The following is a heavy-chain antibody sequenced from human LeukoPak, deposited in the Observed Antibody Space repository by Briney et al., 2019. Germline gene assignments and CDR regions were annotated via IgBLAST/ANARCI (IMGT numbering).Heavy chain of an antibody. V-gene: IGHV3-21*01. J-gene: IGHJ4*02. CDR1: GFTFSTYS. CDR3: ARDTNGWGFFYY. D-gene: IGHD6-19*01. Sequence: GGSLRLSCAASGFTFSTYSMNWVRQVPGKGLEWVSSISGGSSYIYYAASVEGRFTISRDNAKHSLNLQTNSLRAADTAVYYCARDTNGWGFFYYWGQGTLVTVSS. CDR2: ISGGSSYI.